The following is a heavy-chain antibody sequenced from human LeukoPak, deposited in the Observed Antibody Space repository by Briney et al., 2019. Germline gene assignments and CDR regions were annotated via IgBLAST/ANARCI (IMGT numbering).Heavy chain of an antibody. V-gene: IGHV3-15*07. CDR3: TTGNWGPY. D-gene: IGHD7-27*01. CDR1: GFTFSDAW. CDR2: IKRKTDAGTT. J-gene: IGHJ4*02. Sequence: GGSLRLSCAASGFTFSDAWMNWVRQAPGKGLEWVGRIKRKTDAGTTDYAAPVKGRFTISRDDSKNTLYLQMNSLKTEDTAVYYCTTGNWGPYWGQGTLVTVSS.